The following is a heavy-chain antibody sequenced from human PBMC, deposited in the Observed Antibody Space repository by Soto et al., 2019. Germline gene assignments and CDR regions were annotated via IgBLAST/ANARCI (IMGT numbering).Heavy chain of an antibody. CDR1: GYTFSGYC. V-gene: IGHV1-2*02. Sequence: QVQLVQSGADVKKPGASVKVSCKTSGYTFSGYCMHWLRQAPAQGLEWMGWMNPNSGGTDYAQNCQCRVSMTWDTSISTAYMELSRLGSDDTAIYYCARGYYRCSWRVFDYWGQGTLVTVSS. CDR3: ARGYYRCSWRVFDY. J-gene: IGHJ4*02. CDR2: MNPNSGGT. D-gene: IGHD2-8*01.